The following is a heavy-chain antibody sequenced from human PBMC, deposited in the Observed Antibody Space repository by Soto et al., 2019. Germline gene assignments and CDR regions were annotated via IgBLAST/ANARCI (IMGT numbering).Heavy chain of an antibody. CDR3: ARGRSDYVTRNYYYYYGMDV. V-gene: IGHV1-69*13. CDR2: IIPIFGTA. Sequence: SVKVSCKASGGTFSIYAISWVRQAPGQGLEWMGGIIPIFGTANYAQKFQGRVTITADESTSTAYMELSSLRSEDTAVYYCARGRSDYVTRNYYYYYGMDVWGQGTTVTVSS. D-gene: IGHD4-17*01. J-gene: IGHJ6*02. CDR1: GGTFSIYA.